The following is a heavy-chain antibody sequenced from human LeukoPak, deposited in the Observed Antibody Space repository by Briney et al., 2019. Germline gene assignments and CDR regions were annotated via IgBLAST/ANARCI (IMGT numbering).Heavy chain of an antibody. D-gene: IGHD2-2*02. CDR1: GYTFTGYY. Sequence: ASVKVSCMASGYTFTGYYIHWVRQAPGQGPEWMGWMNPNSGGTNYSQKFQSRVTMSRDQSISTAYMGVSRLRSDDTDVYYCAREPVVLVPAAIFNWFDPWGQATLVTVSS. CDR2: MNPNSGGT. V-gene: IGHV1-2*02. J-gene: IGHJ5*02. CDR3: AREPVVLVPAAIFNWFDP.